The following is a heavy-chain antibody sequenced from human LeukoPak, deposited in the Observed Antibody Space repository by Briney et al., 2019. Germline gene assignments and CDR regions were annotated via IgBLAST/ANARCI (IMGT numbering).Heavy chain of an antibody. CDR3: ARGTVAGEDAFDI. D-gene: IGHD6-19*01. V-gene: IGHV4-59*08. J-gene: IGHJ3*02. CDR2: IYYSGST. Sequence: PSETLSLTCTVSGGSISSYYWSWIRQPPGKGLEWIGYIYYSGSTNYNPSLKSRVTISVDTSKNQFSLKLSSVTAADTAVYYCARGTVAGEDAFDIWGQGTMVTVSS. CDR1: GGSISSYY.